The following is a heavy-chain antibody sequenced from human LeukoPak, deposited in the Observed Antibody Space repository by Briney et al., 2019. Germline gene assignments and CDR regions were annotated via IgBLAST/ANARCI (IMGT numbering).Heavy chain of an antibody. CDR2: IYYSGST. V-gene: IGHV4-38-2*01. J-gene: IGHJ4*02. D-gene: IGHD3-9*01. CDR3: EGGYDILTGYDD. CDR1: GHSISSGYS. Sequence: SETLSLTCAVSGHSISSGYSWGWIRQPPGKGLEWIGSIYYSGSTYYNPSLKSRVTISMDTSKNQFSLKLSSVTAADTAVYYCEGGYDILTGYDDWGQGTLVTVSS.